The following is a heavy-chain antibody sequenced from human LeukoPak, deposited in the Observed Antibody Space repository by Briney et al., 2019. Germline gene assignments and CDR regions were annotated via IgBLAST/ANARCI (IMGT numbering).Heavy chain of an antibody. V-gene: IGHV1-18*01. J-gene: IGHJ4*02. CDR2: ISAYNGNT. CDR1: GYTFTSYG. D-gene: IGHD3-22*01. CDR3: AVNTYYYDSSGFGPIDY. Sequence: LWASVKVSCKASGYTFTSYGISWVRQAPGQGLEWMGWISAYNGNTNYAQKLQGRVTMTTDTSTSTAYMELRSLRSDDTAVYYCAVNTYYYDSSGFGPIDYWGQGTLVTVSS.